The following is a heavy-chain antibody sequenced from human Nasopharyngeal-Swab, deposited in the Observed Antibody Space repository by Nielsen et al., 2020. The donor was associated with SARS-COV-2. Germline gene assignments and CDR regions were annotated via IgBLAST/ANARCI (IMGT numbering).Heavy chain of an antibody. Sequence: ASVKVSCKASGYTFTCFYMHWARKAPGQGLEWMGWINPNSGGTNYAQKFQDWVTMTRDTSISTVYMELSRLRPDDTAVYYCARPGLTAALNDAFDLWGQGTMVTVSS. J-gene: IGHJ3*01. CDR2: INPNSGGT. V-gene: IGHV1-2*04. D-gene: IGHD6-13*01. CDR3: ARPGLTAALNDAFDL. CDR1: GYTFTCFY.